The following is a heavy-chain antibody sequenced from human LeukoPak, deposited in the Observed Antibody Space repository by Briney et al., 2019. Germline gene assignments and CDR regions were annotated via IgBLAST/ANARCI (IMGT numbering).Heavy chain of an antibody. CDR2: IYHSGST. J-gene: IGHJ3*02. V-gene: IGHV4-38-2*02. CDR1: GYSISSGNS. D-gene: IGHD6-19*01. CDR3: ARDLGGSSGWYEVTDAFDI. Sequence: SETLSLTCTVSGYSISSGNSWGWIRQPPGKGLEWIGSIYHSGSTYYNPSLEGRVTISVDTSKNQFSLKLSSVTAADTAVYYCARDLGGSSGWYEVTDAFDIWGQGTMVTVSS.